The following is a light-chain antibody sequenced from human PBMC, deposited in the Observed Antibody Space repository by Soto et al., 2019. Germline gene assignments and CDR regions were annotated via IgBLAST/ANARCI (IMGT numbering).Light chain of an antibody. J-gene: IGKJ5*01. CDR2: DAS. Sequence: EIVLTQSPATLSLSPGERATLSCRASQSVSSYLAWYQQKPGQAPRLLIYDASNRATGIPARFSGSGSGPDFTLTISSLEPEDFAVYYCQQRSNWPITFGQGTRLEIK. V-gene: IGKV3-11*01. CDR3: QQRSNWPIT. CDR1: QSVSSY.